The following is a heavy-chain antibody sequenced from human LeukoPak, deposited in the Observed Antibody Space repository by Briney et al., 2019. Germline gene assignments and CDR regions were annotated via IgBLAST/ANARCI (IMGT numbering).Heavy chain of an antibody. CDR3: ATQSSWPYYYYGMDV. Sequence: GGSLRLSCAASGFTVSSNYMSWVRQAPGKGLEWVSVIYSGGSTYYADSVKGRFTISRDNSKNTLYLQTNSLRAEDTAVYYCATQSSWPYYYYGMDVWGQGTTVTVSS. J-gene: IGHJ6*02. CDR2: IYSGGST. V-gene: IGHV3-66*01. D-gene: IGHD6-13*01. CDR1: GFTVSSNY.